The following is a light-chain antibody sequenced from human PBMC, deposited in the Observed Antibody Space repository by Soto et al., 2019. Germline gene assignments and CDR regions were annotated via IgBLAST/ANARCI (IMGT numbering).Light chain of an antibody. J-gene: IGKJ1*01. V-gene: IGKV3-11*01. CDR2: DAS. CDR3: QQRVNWPWT. CDR1: QSVSNY. Sequence: EIVVTQSPVTLSLSPGERATLSCRASQSVSNYLAWYQQKPGQAPRRLIYDASTRASGIPDRFSGSGSGTDFTLTIGSLEPEDIAVYYCQQRVNWPWTFGQGTKVEIK.